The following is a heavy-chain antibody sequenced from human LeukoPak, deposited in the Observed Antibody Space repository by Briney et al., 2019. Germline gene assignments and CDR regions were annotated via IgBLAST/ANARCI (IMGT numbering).Heavy chain of an antibody. V-gene: IGHV3-13*01. Sequence: GGSLRLSCVVSGFTFSNAWMSWIRQAPGKGLEWVSAIGIRGDTHYSGSVKGRFTISRENAESSLYLQMNSLRAEDTAVYYCARGGIQVSGIDEFDYWGQGTLVTVSS. D-gene: IGHD6-19*01. J-gene: IGHJ4*02. CDR2: IGIRGDT. CDR1: GFTFSNAW. CDR3: ARGGIQVSGIDEFDY.